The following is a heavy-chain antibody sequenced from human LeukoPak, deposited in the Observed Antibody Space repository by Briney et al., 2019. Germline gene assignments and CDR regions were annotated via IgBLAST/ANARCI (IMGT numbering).Heavy chain of an antibody. J-gene: IGHJ4*02. V-gene: IGHV3-7*01. CDR3: ARDGGIAAAVFDY. CDR1: GFTFSSYW. Sequence: PGGSLRLSCAASGFTFSSYWMSWARQAPGKGLEWVANIKQDGSEKYYVDSVKGRFTISRDNAKNSLYLQMNSLRAEDTAVYYCARDGGIAAAVFDYWGQGTLVTVSS. D-gene: IGHD6-13*01. CDR2: IKQDGSEK.